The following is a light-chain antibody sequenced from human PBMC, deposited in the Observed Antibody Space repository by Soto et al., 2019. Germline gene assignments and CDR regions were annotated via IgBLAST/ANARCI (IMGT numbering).Light chain of an antibody. CDR3: QQYYSTPQT. Sequence: DIVMTQSPDSLAVSLGERATINCKSSQNVLFSSNNKNYLAWYQQKPGQPPNLLIYWASTRESGVPDRFIGSGSGTDFTLTITSLRPEDVAVYYCQQYYSTPQTFGQGTKVEIK. CDR2: WAS. V-gene: IGKV4-1*01. J-gene: IGKJ1*01. CDR1: QNVLFSSNNKNY.